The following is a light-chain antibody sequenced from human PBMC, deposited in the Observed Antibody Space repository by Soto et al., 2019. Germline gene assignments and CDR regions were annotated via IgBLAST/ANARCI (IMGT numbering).Light chain of an antibody. V-gene: IGLV1-40*01. Sequence: QSVLTQPPSVSGAPGQRVTISCSGSSSNIGAGYDVHWCQQLPGTAPKLLIFGNNNRPSGVPDRFSVSKSGTSASLAIAGIQPEDEADYYCQSYDTSLSAYVFGTGTQLTVL. CDR2: GNN. CDR3: QSYDTSLSAYV. J-gene: IGLJ1*01. CDR1: SSNIGAGYD.